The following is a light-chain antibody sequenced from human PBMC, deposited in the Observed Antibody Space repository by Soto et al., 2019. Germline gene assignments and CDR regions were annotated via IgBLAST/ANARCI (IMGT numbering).Light chain of an antibody. CDR2: DAS. CDR3: QQRSNWPLT. J-gene: IGKJ4*01. CDR1: QSVSSY. Sequence: EIVLTQSPATLSLSPGERATLSCRASQSVSSYLAWYQQKPGQAPRLLIYDASNRSTGIPARFSGSGSGTDFTLSISSIEAVDFAVYYCQQRSNWPLTFGGGTKVENK. V-gene: IGKV3-11*01.